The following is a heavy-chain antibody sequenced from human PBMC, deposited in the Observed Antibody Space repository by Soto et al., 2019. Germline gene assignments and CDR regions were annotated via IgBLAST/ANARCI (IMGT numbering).Heavy chain of an antibody. J-gene: IGHJ6*02. Sequence: GGSLRLSCAASGFTFSSYSMNWVRQAPGKGLEWVSSISSSSSYIYYADSVKGRFTISRDNAKNSLYLQMNSLRAEDTAVYYWARDHYFDSSGYYYVGYYYGMDVWGQGTTVTVSS. V-gene: IGHV3-21*01. CDR2: ISSSSSYI. CDR1: GFTFSSYS. D-gene: IGHD3-22*01. CDR3: ARDHYFDSSGYYYVGYYYGMDV.